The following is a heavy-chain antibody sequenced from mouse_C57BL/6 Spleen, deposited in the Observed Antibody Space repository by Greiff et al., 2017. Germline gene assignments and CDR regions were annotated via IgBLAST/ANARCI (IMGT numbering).Heavy chain of an antibody. D-gene: IGHD2-1*01. CDR2: INPSSGST. CDR1: GYTFTSYT. CDR3: AREGVYYGNCLDY. J-gene: IGHJ2*01. Sequence: QVQLQQSGAELARPGASVKMSCKASGYTFTSYTMHWVKQRPGQGLEWIGYINPSSGSTKYNQKFKDKATLTADKSSSTAYMQLSSRTSEDSAVYYCAREGVYYGNCLDYWGQGTTLTVSS. V-gene: IGHV1-4*01.